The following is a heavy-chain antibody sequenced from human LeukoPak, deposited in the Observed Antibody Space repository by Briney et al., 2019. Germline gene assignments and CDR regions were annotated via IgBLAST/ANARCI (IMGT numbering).Heavy chain of an antibody. J-gene: IGHJ4*02. Sequence: GGCLRLSCAASGFTFSNYAMTWVRQAPGKGLEWVAVIWYDGSNKYYADSVKGRFTISRDNSKNTLYLQMNSLRAEDTAVYYCARGRELPLLLDYWGQGTLVTVSS. CDR2: IWYDGSNK. V-gene: IGHV3-33*08. CDR3: ARGRELPLLLDY. D-gene: IGHD1-26*01. CDR1: GFTFSNYA.